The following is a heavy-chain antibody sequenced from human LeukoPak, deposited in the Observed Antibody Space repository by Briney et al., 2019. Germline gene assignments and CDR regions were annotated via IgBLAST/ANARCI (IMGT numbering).Heavy chain of an antibody. Sequence: GGSLRLSCAASGFTFSSYAMNWVRQAPGKGLEWVSYISSSGTTIYNADSVKGRFTISRDNAKNSLHLQMNSLRDEDTAVYYCARECSSSPCNYFGMDVWGQGTTVTVSS. CDR1: GFTFSSYA. J-gene: IGHJ6*02. CDR2: ISSSGTTI. CDR3: ARECSSSPCNYFGMDV. D-gene: IGHD6-13*01. V-gene: IGHV3-48*02.